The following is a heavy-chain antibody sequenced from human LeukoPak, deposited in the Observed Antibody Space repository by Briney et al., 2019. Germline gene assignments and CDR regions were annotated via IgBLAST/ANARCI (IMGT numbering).Heavy chain of an antibody. J-gene: IGHJ5*02. CDR3: VKDHYCSSTSCSNNWSDP. Sequence: GGSLGLSCSASGFTFSSYAMHWVRQAPGKGLEYVSAISSNGGSTYYADSVKGRFSISRDNSKNTLYLQMSSLRAEDTAVYYCVKDHYCSSTSCSNNWSDPWGKGTLVTVSS. V-gene: IGHV3-64D*06. D-gene: IGHD2-2*01. CDR1: GFTFSSYA. CDR2: ISSNGGST.